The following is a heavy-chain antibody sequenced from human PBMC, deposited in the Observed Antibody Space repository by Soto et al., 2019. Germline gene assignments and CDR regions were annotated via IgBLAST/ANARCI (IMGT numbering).Heavy chain of an antibody. CDR2: ISSSSSYI. Sequence: GGSLRLSCAASGFTFSSYSMNWVRQAPGKGLEWVSSISSSSSYIYYADSVKGRFTISRDNAKNSLYLQMNSLRAEDTAVYYCTTCSGGSCYHDYWGQGTLVTVSS. CDR1: GFTFSSYS. CDR3: TTCSGGSCYHDY. J-gene: IGHJ4*02. V-gene: IGHV3-21*01. D-gene: IGHD2-15*01.